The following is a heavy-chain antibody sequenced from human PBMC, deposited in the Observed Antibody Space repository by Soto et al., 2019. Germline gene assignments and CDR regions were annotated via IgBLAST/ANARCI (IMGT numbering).Heavy chain of an antibody. CDR2: IYHSGST. Sequence: SETLSLTCAVSSGSISSSNWWSWVRQPPGKGLEWIGEIYHSGSTNYNPSLKSRVTISVDKSKNQFSLKLSSVTAADTAVYYCARLQYSSLFNWFDPWGQGILVTVSS. V-gene: IGHV4-4*02. D-gene: IGHD6-19*01. J-gene: IGHJ5*02. CDR1: SGSISSSNW. CDR3: ARLQYSSLFNWFDP.